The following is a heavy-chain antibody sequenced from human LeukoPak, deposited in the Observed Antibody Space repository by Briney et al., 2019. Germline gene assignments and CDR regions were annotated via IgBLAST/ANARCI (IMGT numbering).Heavy chain of an antibody. CDR3: ARVAQGRFFDI. J-gene: IGHJ3*02. V-gene: IGHV3-48*03. Sequence: GGSLRLSCAASGFTFSSYEMNWVRQAPGKGLEWVSYISSSGSTIYYADSVKGRFTISRDNAKNSLYLQMNSLRAEDTAVYYCARVAQGRFFDIWGQGTMVTVSS. CDR1: GFTFSSYE. D-gene: IGHD3-10*01. CDR2: ISSSGSTI.